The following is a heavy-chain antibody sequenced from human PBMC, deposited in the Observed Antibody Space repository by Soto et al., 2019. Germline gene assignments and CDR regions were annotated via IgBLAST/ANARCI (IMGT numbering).Heavy chain of an antibody. Sequence: ASVKVSCKASGYTFTSYYMHWVRQAPGQGLEWMGIINPSGGSTSYAQKFQGRVTMTRDTSTSTVYMELSSLRSEDTAVYYCASSTYYYDSSGYYPTSSSLDYWGQGTLVTVSS. CDR2: INPSGGST. CDR1: GYTFTSYY. D-gene: IGHD3-22*01. V-gene: IGHV1-46*01. J-gene: IGHJ4*02. CDR3: ASSTYYYDSSGYYPTSSSLDY.